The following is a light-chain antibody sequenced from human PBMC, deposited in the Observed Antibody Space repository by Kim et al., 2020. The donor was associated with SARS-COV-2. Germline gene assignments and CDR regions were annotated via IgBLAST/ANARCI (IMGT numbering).Light chain of an antibody. J-gene: IGKJ5*01. CDR2: DSS. V-gene: IGKV3-11*01. Sequence: EIVLTQSPATLTLSPGERATLSCRASQSVSSYLAWYQQKPGQAPRLLIYDSSNRATDIPARFSGSGSGTDFTLTISSLEPEDFAVYYCQHRSEWPITFGQGTRLGIK. CDR1: QSVSSY. CDR3: QHRSEWPIT.